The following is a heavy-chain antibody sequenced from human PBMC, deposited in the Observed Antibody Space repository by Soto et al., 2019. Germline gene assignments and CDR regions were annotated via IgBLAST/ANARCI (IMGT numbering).Heavy chain of an antibody. V-gene: IGHV1-18*01. Sequence: ASVKVSCKASGYTFTSNGISWVRQAPGQGLEWMGWISAYNGNTNYAQKLQGRVTMTTDTSTSTAYMELRSLRSDDTAVYYCAATHYDFWSGYRTLDYWGQGTLVTVSS. CDR3: AATHYDFWSGYRTLDY. CDR1: GYTFTSNG. D-gene: IGHD3-3*01. J-gene: IGHJ4*02. CDR2: ISAYNGNT.